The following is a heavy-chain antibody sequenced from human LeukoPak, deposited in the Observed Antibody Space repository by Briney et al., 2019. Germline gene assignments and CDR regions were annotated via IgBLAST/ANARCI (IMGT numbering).Heavy chain of an antibody. Sequence: ASVKVSCKASGYTFTDYYMHWVRQAPGPGLEWMGWINPNSGGSDYAQKFQGRVTLIRDTSISTAYMELSRLTSDDTAVYYCARGRYCGETTCSDFDSWGQGTLVTVSS. CDR3: ARGRYCGETTCSDFDS. V-gene: IGHV1-2*02. D-gene: IGHD2-21*01. J-gene: IGHJ4*02. CDR1: GYTFTDYY. CDR2: INPNSGGS.